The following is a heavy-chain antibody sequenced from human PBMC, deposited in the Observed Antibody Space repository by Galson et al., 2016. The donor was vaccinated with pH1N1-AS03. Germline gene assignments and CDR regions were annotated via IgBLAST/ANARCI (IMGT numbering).Heavy chain of an antibody. CDR2: IYHSGST. CDR1: GGSISSSTYY. CDR3: SRLVGQAFAY. J-gene: IGHJ4*02. V-gene: IGHV4-39*07. Sequence: LSLTCTVSGGSISSSTYYWGWVRQPPGKGLEWIGNIYHSGSTYYNPSLKSRVTISVDTSKNQFSLNLSSVTAADTAVYYCSRLVGQAFAYWGQGMLVTVSS.